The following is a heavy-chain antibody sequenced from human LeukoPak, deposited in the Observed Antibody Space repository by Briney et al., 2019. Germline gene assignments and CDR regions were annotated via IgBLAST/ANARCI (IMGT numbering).Heavy chain of an antibody. Sequence: GGSLRLSCAASGFTFSSYAMHWVRQAPGKGLEWVAVISYDGSNKYYADSVKGRFTISRDNSKNTLYLQMNSLRAEDTAVYYCARRESRNWKDAENWFDPWGQGTLVTVSS. J-gene: IGHJ5*01. CDR1: GFTFSSYA. V-gene: IGHV3-30-3*01. CDR2: ISYDGSNK. CDR3: ARRESRNWKDAENWFDP. D-gene: IGHD1-1*01.